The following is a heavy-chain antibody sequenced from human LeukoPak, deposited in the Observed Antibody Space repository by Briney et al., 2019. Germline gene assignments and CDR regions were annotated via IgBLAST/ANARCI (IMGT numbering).Heavy chain of an antibody. J-gene: IGHJ4*02. CDR1: GFTFSSYA. V-gene: IGHV3-23*01. CDR3: AKRRIPRFGGNYFDY. CDR2: ISGSGGST. Sequence: GGSLRLSCAASGFTFSSYAMSWVRQAPGKGLEWVSAISGSGGSTYYADSVKGRFTISRDNSKNTLYLQMNSLRAEDTAAYYCAKRRIPRFGGNYFDYWGQGTLVTVSS. D-gene: IGHD1-26*01.